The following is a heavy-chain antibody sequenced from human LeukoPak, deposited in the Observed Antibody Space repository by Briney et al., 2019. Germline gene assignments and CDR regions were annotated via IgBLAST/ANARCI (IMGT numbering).Heavy chain of an antibody. V-gene: IGHV3-23*01. J-gene: IGHJ4*02. CDR2: ISGSGGST. D-gene: IGHD2-2*01. CDR1: GFTFSSYS. Sequence: GGSLRLSCAASGFTFSSYSMSWVRQAPGKGLEWVSGISGSGGSTDYADSVKGRFTISRDNSKSTLYLQMNSLRVEDTAVYYCAKEPGYQVVYCVDYWGQGTLLTVSS. CDR3: AKEPGYQVVYCVDY.